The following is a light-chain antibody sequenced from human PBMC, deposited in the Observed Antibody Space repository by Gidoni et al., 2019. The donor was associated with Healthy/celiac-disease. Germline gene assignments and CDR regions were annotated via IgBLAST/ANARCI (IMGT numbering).Light chain of an antibody. J-gene: IGKJ5*01. Sequence: DIQMTQSPSSLSASVGDRVTITCQASQDISNYLNWYQQKPGKAPKLLIYDASNLETGVPSRFSGSGSGTDFTFTISSLQPEDIATYYCQRYDNLPSITFGQGTRLEI. CDR2: DAS. CDR3: QRYDNLPSIT. CDR1: QDISNY. V-gene: IGKV1-33*01.